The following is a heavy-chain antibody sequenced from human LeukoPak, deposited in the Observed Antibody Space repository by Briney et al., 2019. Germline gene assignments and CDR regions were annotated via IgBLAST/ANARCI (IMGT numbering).Heavy chain of an antibody. D-gene: IGHD3-3*01. V-gene: IGHV4-39*01. CDR2: IYYSGST. CDR3: ARQGSYDFWSGYWRWFDP. J-gene: IGHJ5*02. CDR1: GGSISSSSYY. Sequence: SETLSLTCTVSGGSISSSSYYWGWIRQPPGKGLEWIGSIYYSGSTYYNPSLKSRVTISVDTSKNQFSLKLSSVTAADTAVYYCARQGSYDFWSGYWRWFDPWGQGTLVTVSS.